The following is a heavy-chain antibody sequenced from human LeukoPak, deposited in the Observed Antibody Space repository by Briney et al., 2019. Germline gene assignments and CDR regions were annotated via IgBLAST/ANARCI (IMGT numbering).Heavy chain of an antibody. CDR1: AYTLSGYY. V-gene: IGHV1-2*02. D-gene: IGHD6-19*01. Sequence: GASVKVTCKASAYTLSGYYMHWVRQAPGQGLEWMGWINPKSGVTNYAQTFQGRVTMTWDTSINTTFMELSRLRSDDTAVYYCARRIAVAGSPVYYFDYWGQGTLVTVSS. CDR3: ARRIAVAGSPVYYFDY. CDR2: INPKSGVT. J-gene: IGHJ4*02.